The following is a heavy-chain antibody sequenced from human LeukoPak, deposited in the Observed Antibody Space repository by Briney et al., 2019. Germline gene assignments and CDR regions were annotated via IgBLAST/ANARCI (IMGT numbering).Heavy chain of an antibody. V-gene: IGHV3-15*01. D-gene: IGHD3-22*01. Sequence: GGSLRLSCAASGFTFSNAWMSWVRQAPGKGLEWVGRIKSKTDGGTTDYAAPVKGRFTISRDDSKNTLYLQMNSLKTEDTAVYYCTHREVYDSSGYVFDYWGQGTLVTVSS. CDR2: IKSKTDGGTT. CDR1: GFTFSNAW. J-gene: IGHJ4*02. CDR3: THREVYDSSGYVFDY.